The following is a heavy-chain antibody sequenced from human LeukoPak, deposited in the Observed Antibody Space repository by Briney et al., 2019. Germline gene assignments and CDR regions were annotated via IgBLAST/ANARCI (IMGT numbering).Heavy chain of an antibody. D-gene: IGHD3-9*01. Sequence: PGGSLRLSCAASGFTFSSYAMHWVRQAPAKGLERVAVISYDGSNKYYADSVKGRFTISRDNSKNTLYLQMNSLRAEDTAVYYCARDRYFDWYVIGYYYYGMDVWGKGTTVTVSS. CDR3: ARDRYFDWYVIGYYYYGMDV. J-gene: IGHJ6*04. CDR2: ISYDGSNK. CDR1: GFTFSSYA. V-gene: IGHV3-30*04.